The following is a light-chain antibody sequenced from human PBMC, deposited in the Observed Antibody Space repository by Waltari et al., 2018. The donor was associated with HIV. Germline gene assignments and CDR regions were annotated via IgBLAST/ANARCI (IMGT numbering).Light chain of an antibody. Sequence: DIQMTQSPSTLSASVVDRVTLTCRASQSFGIWLAGYRQKPGKAPNLLIYRASDLESGVPPRFSASGSGTEFSLTISNMQPEDFGTYYCQQYSTLGTFGQGTKVEIK. J-gene: IGKJ1*01. CDR2: RAS. V-gene: IGKV1-5*03. CDR1: QSFGIW. CDR3: QQYSTLGT.